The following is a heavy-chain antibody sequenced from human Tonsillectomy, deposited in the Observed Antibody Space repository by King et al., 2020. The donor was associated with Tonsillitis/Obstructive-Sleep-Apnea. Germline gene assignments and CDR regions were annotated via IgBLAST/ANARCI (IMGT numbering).Heavy chain of an antibody. D-gene: IGHD3-3*01. CDR2: ISSSSSYI. Sequence: QLVQSGGGLVKPGGSLRLSCAASGFTFSSYSMNWVRQAPGKGLEWVSSISSSSSYIYYADSVKGRFTISRDNAKNSLYLQMNSLRAEDTAVYYCARDYDFWSGYYLFWGQGTLVTVSS. J-gene: IGHJ4*02. CDR3: ARDYDFWSGYYLF. V-gene: IGHV3-21*01. CDR1: GFTFSSYS.